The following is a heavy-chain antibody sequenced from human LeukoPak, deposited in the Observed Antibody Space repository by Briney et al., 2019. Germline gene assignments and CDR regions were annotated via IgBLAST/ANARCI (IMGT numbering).Heavy chain of an antibody. D-gene: IGHD4-17*01. CDR3: ARDAYGDGY. CDR2: ISSSSTI. Sequence: GGSLRLSCAASGFTFSSYSMNWVRQAPGKGLEWVSYISSSSTIYYADSVKGRFTISRDNAKNSLYLQMNSLRDEDTAVYYCARDAYGDGYWGQGTLVTVSS. CDR1: GFTFSSYS. V-gene: IGHV3-48*02. J-gene: IGHJ4*02.